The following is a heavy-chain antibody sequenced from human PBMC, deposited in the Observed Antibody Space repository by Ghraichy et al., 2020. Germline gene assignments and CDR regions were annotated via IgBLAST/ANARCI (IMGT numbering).Heavy chain of an antibody. CDR1: GFTFSDYV. V-gene: IGHV3-23*01. D-gene: IGHD1-26*01. CDR2: ISGSGDDT. J-gene: IGHJ4*02. Sequence: LSLTCGASGFTFSDYVMNWVRQPPGKGLEWVSAISGSGDDTYYADSVKGRFTISRDNSKNTVYLQMSSLRAEDSALYYCTKDRVGTTRGGDFWGQGTPVSVSS. CDR3: TKDRVGTTRGGDF.